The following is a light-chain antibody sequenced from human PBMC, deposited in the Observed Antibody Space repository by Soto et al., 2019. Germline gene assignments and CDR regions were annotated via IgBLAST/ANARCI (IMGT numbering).Light chain of an antibody. CDR1: SWHSSYA. Sequence: QLVLTQSPSASASLGASVKLTCALSSWHSSYAIAWHQQQPEKGPRYLMKLNSDGSHSKGDGIPDRFSGCSSGAERYLTSSSIQAEDEADYDCQTWGAGLVGFGGRIKVTVL. J-gene: IGLJ2*01. CDR3: QTWGAGLVG. CDR2: LNSDGSH. V-gene: IGLV4-69*01.